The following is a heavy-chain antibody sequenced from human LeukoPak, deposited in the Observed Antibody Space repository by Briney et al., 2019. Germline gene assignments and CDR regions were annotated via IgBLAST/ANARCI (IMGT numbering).Heavy chain of an antibody. Sequence: ASVKVSCKASGYTFTSYSISWVRQAPGQGLEWMGWISAYNGNTNYAQKLQGRVTMTTDTSTSTAYMELRSLRSDDTAVYYCARDRSPYSSGWYYFDYWGQGTLVTVSS. CDR1: GYTFTSYS. CDR3: ARDRSPYSSGWYYFDY. D-gene: IGHD6-19*01. J-gene: IGHJ4*02. CDR2: ISAYNGNT. V-gene: IGHV1-18*01.